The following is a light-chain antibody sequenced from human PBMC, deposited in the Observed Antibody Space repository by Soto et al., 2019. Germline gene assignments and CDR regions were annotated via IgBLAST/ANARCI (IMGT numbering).Light chain of an antibody. V-gene: IGKV1-39*01. CDR2: AAS. CDR1: QSIRSY. J-gene: IGKJ5*01. Sequence: DIQLTQSPSSLSASVGDRVTITCRASQSIRSYLNWYQQKPGKAPKLLIYAASSLQTGVSSRFSGSGSGTDFTLTISNLQPEDFAVYYCQQRSNWPLTFGQGTRLEIK. CDR3: QQRSNWPLT.